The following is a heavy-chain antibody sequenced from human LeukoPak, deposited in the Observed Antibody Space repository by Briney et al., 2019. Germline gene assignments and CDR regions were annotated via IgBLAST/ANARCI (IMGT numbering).Heavy chain of an antibody. Sequence: PSQTLSLTCTVSGASLTSGTFYWTWIRLHPGKGLEWIGYIYYSGHTYYNPSLKSRVTMSLDTSQNQVSLKLSSVIAADTAVYYCATGSGYSSGWNNPYDAFDIWGQGTTVTVSS. D-gene: IGHD6-25*01. CDR1: GASLTSGTFY. CDR3: ATGSGYSSGWNNPYDAFDI. CDR2: IYYSGHT. J-gene: IGHJ3*02. V-gene: IGHV4-31*03.